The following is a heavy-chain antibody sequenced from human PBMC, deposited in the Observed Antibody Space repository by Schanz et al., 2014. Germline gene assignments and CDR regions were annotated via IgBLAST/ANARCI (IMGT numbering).Heavy chain of an antibody. J-gene: IGHJ4*02. Sequence: EVHLLESGGGLVQPGGSLRLSCAASGFTFSNHALSWVRQAPGKGLEWVSGIGGNGDSTHYADSVKGRFIISRDNSKNTLYLQVNSLRAEDTAVYYCAKHVRSLSGNDYWGQGTLVTVSS. V-gene: IGHV3-23*01. D-gene: IGHD1-26*01. CDR3: AKHVRSLSGNDY. CDR1: GFTFSNHA. CDR2: IGGNGDST.